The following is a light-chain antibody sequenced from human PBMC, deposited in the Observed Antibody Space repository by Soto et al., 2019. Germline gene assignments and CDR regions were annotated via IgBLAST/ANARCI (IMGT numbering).Light chain of an antibody. J-gene: IGKJ2*01. V-gene: IGKV3-11*02. CDR3: EERSNWPRYT. Sequence: EIVLTQSPATLSLSPGERATLSCRASQSVSSYLAWYQQKPGQAPRLLIYDASNRATDIPARFSGSGSGSDITLTISSLETDDFAVYYGEERSNWPRYTFGQGTRLEIK. CDR1: QSVSSY. CDR2: DAS.